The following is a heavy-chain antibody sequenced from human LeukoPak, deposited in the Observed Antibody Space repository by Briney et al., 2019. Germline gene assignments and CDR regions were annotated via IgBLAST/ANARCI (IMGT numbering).Heavy chain of an antibody. V-gene: IGHV3-30*18. Sequence: GGSLRLSCAASGLTFSSYAMSWVRQAPGKGLEWVAVISYDGSNKHYADSVKGRFTISRDNSKNTLYLQMNSLRAEDTAIYYCAKGRSLGYSYGLLDYWGQGTLVTVSS. CDR1: GLTFSSYA. J-gene: IGHJ4*02. D-gene: IGHD5-18*01. CDR3: AKGRSLGYSYGLLDY. CDR2: ISYDGSNK.